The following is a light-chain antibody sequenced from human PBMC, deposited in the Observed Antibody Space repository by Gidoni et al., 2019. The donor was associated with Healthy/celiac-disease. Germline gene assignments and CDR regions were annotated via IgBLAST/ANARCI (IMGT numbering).Light chain of an antibody. CDR2: GAT. CDR3: QQYGSSPPAWT. Sequence: IVLTPSPGTLSLSPGGRATLSCRASQSVSSSYLAWYQQKPGQAPRLLIYGATSRATGIPDKFSGSGSGTDFTLIISRLEPEDFAVYYCQQYGSSPPAWTFGQGTRVEIK. CDR1: QSVSSSY. J-gene: IGKJ1*01. V-gene: IGKV3-20*01.